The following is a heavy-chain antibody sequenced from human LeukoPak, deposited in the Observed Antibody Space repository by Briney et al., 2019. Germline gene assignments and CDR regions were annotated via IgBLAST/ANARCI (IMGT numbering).Heavy chain of an antibody. J-gene: IGHJ4*02. V-gene: IGHV3-48*02. CDR3: ARAMRSGYDY. CDR2: ISSGSDAI. CDR1: GFTFSNYG. Sequence: PGGSLRLSCAASGFTFSNYGMNWVRQAPGKGLEWVSYISSGSDAIYYADSVKGRFSISRDNAKNSLYLEMNSLRDEDTAVYFCARAMRSGYDYWGQGTLVIVSS. D-gene: IGHD5-12*01.